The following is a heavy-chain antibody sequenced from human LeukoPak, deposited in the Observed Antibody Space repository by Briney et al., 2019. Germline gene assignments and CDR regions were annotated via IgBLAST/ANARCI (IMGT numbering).Heavy chain of an antibody. CDR1: GGSISSSSYY. J-gene: IGHJ5*02. D-gene: IGHD2-2*01. V-gene: IGHV4-39*07. Sequence: PSETLSPTRTVSGGSISSSSYYWGWIRQPPGKGLEWIGSIYYSGSTYYNPSLKSRVTISVDTSKNQFSLKLSSVTAADTAVYYCARARGYCSSTSCYPARVNWFDPWGQGTLVTVSS. CDR2: IYYSGST. CDR3: ARARGYCSSTSCYPARVNWFDP.